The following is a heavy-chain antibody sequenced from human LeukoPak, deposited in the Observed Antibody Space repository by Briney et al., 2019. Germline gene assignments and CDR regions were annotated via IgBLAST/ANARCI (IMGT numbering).Heavy chain of an antibody. V-gene: IGHV1-24*01. CDR2: FDPEDGET. D-gene: IGHD3-9*01. J-gene: IGHJ4*02. CDR3: AREKSLRYFDWSQHFDY. CDR1: GYTLTELS. Sequence: GASVKVSCKVSGYTLTELSMHWVRQAPGKGLEWMGGFDPEDGETIYAQKFQGRVTITADKSTSTAYMELSSLRSEDTAVYYCAREKSLRYFDWSQHFDYWGQGTLVTVSS.